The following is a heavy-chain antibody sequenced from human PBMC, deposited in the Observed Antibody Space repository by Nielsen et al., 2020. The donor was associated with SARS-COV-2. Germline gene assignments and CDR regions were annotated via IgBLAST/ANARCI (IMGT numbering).Heavy chain of an antibody. D-gene: IGHD6-13*01. CDR3: ARDGKRQLDRYFDY. J-gene: IGHJ4*02. Sequence: SETLSLTCSISGGSMNFFYWSWIRQAPGKGLEWIAYNYNSAKTMYNSSLKSRVTMSVDTSKNQFSLNLTSMTAADTATYYCARDGKRQLDRYFDYWGRGNLVTVSS. V-gene: IGHV4-59*12. CDR1: GGSMNFFY. CDR2: NYNSAKT.